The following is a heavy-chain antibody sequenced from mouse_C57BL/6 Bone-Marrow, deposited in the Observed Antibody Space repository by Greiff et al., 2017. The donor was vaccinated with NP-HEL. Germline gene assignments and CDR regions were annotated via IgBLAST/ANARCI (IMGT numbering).Heavy chain of an antibody. Sequence: QVQLQQPGAELVRPGSSVKLSCKASGYTFTSYWMHWVKQRPIQGLEWIGNIDPSDSETHYNQKFKDKATLTVDKSSSTAYMQLSSLTSEDSAVYYCARGAYGSSWAWFAYWGQGTLVTVSA. D-gene: IGHD1-1*01. CDR3: ARGAYGSSWAWFAY. V-gene: IGHV1-52*01. J-gene: IGHJ3*01. CDR1: GYTFTSYW. CDR2: IDPSDSET.